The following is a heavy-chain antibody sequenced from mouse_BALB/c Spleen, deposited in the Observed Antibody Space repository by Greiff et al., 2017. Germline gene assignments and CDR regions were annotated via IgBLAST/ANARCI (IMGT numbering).Heavy chain of an antibody. CDR3: ARADGSSSYYFDY. Sequence: EVQLHQSGAELVRPGALVKLSCKASGFNIKDYYMHWVKQRPEQGLEWIGWIDPENGNTIYDPKFQGKASITADTSSTTAYLQLSSLTSEDTAVYYCARADGSSSYYFDYWGQGTTLTVSS. CDR2: IDPENGNT. CDR1: GFNIKDYY. V-gene: IGHV14-1*02. D-gene: IGHD1-1*01. J-gene: IGHJ2*01.